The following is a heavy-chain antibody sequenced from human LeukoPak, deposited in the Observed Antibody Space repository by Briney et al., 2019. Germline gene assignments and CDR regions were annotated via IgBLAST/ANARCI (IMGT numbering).Heavy chain of an antibody. CDR3: ARVYGSEIDY. Sequence: GGSLRLSCAVSGFTFSSWWMTWVRQAPGKGLEWVTLISFNGNDKKYADSVKGRFTVSRDNTRNTVFLQMNSLRPEDTGLYYCARVYGSEIDYWGQGTQVIVSS. CDR2: ISFNGNDK. J-gene: IGHJ4*02. CDR1: GFTFSSWW. D-gene: IGHD3-10*01. V-gene: IGHV3-30*03.